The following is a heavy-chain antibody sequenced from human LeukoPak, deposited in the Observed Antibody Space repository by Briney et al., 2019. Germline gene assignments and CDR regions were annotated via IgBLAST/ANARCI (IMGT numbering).Heavy chain of an antibody. CDR3: ARDGRGPQDRPEY. CDR2: ITHSGST. V-gene: IGHV4-34*01. Sequence: PSETQPFTCALLGGFFCGYYWCWFRQPPGKGLECIGEITHSGSTNYNRSLKRRVTISVDKSKNQFSLKLCSLPGAHPAGCFFARDGRGPQDRPEYWGQGTLVSVSS. CDR1: GGFFCGYY. J-gene: IGHJ4*02. D-gene: IGHD3-10*01.